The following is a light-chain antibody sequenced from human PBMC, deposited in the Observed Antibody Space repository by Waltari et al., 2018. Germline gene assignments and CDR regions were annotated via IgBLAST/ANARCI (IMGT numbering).Light chain of an antibody. J-gene: IGLJ2*01. CDR3: AAWDDSRNGHVV. CDR1: SSTIGSTP. V-gene: IGLV1-44*01. CDR2: KNE. Sequence: QSVLTQPPSASWAPGQRAPIPCSGSSSTIGSTPVHWYPQLPGTAPKLRIYKNERRPSGVPDRFSGSKSDNSASLTISWLQSEDEADYYCAAWDDSRNGHVVFGGGTKVTVL.